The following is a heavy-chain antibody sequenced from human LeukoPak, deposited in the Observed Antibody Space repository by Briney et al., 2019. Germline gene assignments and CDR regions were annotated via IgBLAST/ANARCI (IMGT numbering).Heavy chain of an antibody. J-gene: IGHJ5*02. CDR2: VRSYNGNT. Sequence: GASVKVSCKASGYTFTSHYIAWVRQAPGQGLEWMGWVRSYNGNTNYAQKFNGRVTITTDASTITAYMELRRLRSDEADVYYCASDIIRDKWPTGEFDPWGQGTLVTVSS. CDR3: ASDIIRDKWPTGEFDP. CDR1: GYTFTSHY. D-gene: IGHD3-16*01. V-gene: IGHV1-18*04.